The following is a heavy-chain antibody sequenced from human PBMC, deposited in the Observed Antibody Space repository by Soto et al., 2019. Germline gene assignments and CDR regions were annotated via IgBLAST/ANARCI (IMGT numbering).Heavy chain of an antibody. CDR1: GGSFSNYA. CDR2: IIAIFDAA. CDR3: AGDAGSRTAVAPFDS. Sequence: QVQLVQSGAEVKKPGSSVKVSCRASGGSFSNYAFSWVRQAPGEGLEWMGGIIAIFDAADYAQKFQDRVTITADDSTNTVDMEESSLRSEDTAVYYCAGDAGSRTAVAPFDSWGQGTLVTVSS. V-gene: IGHV1-69*01. J-gene: IGHJ4*02. D-gene: IGHD6-19*01.